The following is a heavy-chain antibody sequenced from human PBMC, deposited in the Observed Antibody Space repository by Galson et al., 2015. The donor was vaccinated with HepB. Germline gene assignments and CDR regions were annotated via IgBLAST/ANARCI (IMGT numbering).Heavy chain of an antibody. D-gene: IGHD3-16*01. CDR1: GYTFTSYA. CDR2: INAGNGNT. Sequence: SVKVSCKASGYTFTSYAMHWVRQAPGQRLEWMGWINAGNGNTKYSQKFQGRVTITRDTSASTAYTELSSLRSEDTAVYYCARGVFHYYFDYWGQGTLVTVSS. J-gene: IGHJ4*02. CDR3: ARGVFHYYFDY. V-gene: IGHV1-3*01.